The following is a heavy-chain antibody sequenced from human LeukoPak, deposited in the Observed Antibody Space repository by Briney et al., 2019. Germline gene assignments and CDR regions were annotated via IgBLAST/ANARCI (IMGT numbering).Heavy chain of an antibody. V-gene: IGHV3-23*01. CDR1: EFTFSNYA. Sequence: GGPLRLSCAASEFTFSNYAMSWVRQAPGKGLEWVSVISGSGSSTYYADSVKGRFAISRDNPKNMLYVQMNSLRAEDSAVYYCAKGAEDYVWGSIGFWGQGILVTVSS. CDR3: AKGAEDYVWGSIGF. D-gene: IGHD3-16*01. J-gene: IGHJ4*02. CDR2: ISGSGSST.